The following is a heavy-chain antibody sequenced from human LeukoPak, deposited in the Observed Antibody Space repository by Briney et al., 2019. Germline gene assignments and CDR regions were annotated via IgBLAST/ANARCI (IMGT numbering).Heavy chain of an antibody. CDR1: GFTFTTYA. D-gene: IGHD2-15*01. CDR2: ISGSGGST. J-gene: IGHJ4*02. Sequence: GGSLRLSCAASGFTFTTYAMSWVRQAPGKGLEWVSGISGSGGSTYHADSVKGRFTISRDNSKTTVYLQMNSLRAEDTAVYYCAKDAPEYCSGDSCYPDYWGQGTLVTVSS. CDR3: AKDAPEYCSGDSCYPDY. V-gene: IGHV3-23*01.